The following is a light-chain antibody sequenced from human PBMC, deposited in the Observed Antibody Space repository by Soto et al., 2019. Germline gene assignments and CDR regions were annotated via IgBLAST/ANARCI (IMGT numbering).Light chain of an antibody. J-gene: IGLJ1*01. CDR1: SSDVGRYNI. Sequence: QSALTQPRSVSGSPGQSVTISCTGTSSDVGRYNIVSWYQQHPGKVPKLIIYEVSKRSSGVPDRFSGSKSGNTASLIISGLQVEDEADYYCCSHADKNRHVFGTGTQLTVL. V-gene: IGLV2-11*01. CDR3: CSHADKNRHV. CDR2: EVS.